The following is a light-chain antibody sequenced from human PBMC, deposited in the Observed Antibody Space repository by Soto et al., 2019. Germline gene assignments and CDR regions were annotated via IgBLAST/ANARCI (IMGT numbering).Light chain of an antibody. CDR3: CSYAGGHIHYI. J-gene: IGLJ1*01. Sequence: QSVLTQPRSVSGSPGQSVTVSCTGTSSDVGGYNYVSWYRQYPGEAPKLLIYDVTERLSGVPDRFSGSKSGNTASLTISGLQAEDEADYYCCSYAGGHIHYIIGTGTKVTV. CDR1: SSDVGGYNY. V-gene: IGLV2-11*01. CDR2: DVT.